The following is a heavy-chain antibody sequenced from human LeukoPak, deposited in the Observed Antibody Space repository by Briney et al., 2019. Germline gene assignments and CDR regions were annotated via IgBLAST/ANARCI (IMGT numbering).Heavy chain of an antibody. Sequence: GGSLRLFCAASGFTFDDYGMSWVRQAPGKGLEWVSGIKWNGGSTGYADSVKGRFTISRDNAKNSLYLQMNSLRAEDTALYYCARAPYSSSWFDYWGQGTLVTVSS. CDR2: IKWNGGST. J-gene: IGHJ4*02. V-gene: IGHV3-20*04. CDR1: GFTFDDYG. CDR3: ARAPYSSSWFDY. D-gene: IGHD6-13*01.